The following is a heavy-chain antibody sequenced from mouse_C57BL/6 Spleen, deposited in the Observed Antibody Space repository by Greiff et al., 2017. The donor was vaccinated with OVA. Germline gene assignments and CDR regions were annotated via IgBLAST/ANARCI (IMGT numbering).Heavy chain of an antibody. J-gene: IGHJ4*01. CDR2: INPYNGDT. CDR3: ARDGNYLYYAMDY. CDR1: GYSFTGYF. D-gene: IGHD2-1*01. Sequence: EVKVVESGPELVKPGDSVKISCKASGYSFTGYFMNWVMQSHGKSLEWIGRINPYNGDTFYNQKFKGKATLTVDKSSSTAHMELRSLTSEDSAVYYCARDGNYLYYAMDYWGQGTSVTVSS. V-gene: IGHV1-20*01.